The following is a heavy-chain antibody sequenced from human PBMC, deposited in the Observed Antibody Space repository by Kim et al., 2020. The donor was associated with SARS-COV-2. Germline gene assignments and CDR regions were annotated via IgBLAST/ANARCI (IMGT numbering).Heavy chain of an antibody. CDR1: GYTFTSYG. Sequence: ASVKVSCKASGYTFTSYGMNWVRQAPGQGLEWMGWINTNTGNPTYAQGFTGRFVFSLDTSVSTAYLQISSLKAEDTAVYYCARDPYCSSTSCSDYWCQGTLVPVSS. V-gene: IGHV7-4-1*02. J-gene: IGHJ4*02. CDR2: INTNTGNP. D-gene: IGHD2-2*01. CDR3: ARDPYCSSTSCSDY.